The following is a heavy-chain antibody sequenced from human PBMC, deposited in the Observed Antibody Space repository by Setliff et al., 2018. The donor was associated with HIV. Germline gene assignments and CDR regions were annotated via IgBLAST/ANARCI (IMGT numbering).Heavy chain of an antibody. CDR2: INHTGST. CDR1: GGSISSGGYH. V-gene: IGHV4-61*03. CDR3: ARDHNSGTLHAFDL. D-gene: IGHD1-26*01. J-gene: IGHJ3*01. Sequence: SETLSLTCTVSGGSISSGGYHWSWIRQPPEKGLEWIGEINHTGSTNYNPSLKSRVTISLDTSKKHFSLDLYSVTAADTAVYYCARDHNSGTLHAFDLWGQGTKVTVS.